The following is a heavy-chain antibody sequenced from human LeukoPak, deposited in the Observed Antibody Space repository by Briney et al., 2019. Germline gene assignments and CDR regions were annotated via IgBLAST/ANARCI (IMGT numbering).Heavy chain of an antibody. J-gene: IGHJ4*02. D-gene: IGHD3-3*01. CDR1: GFTFGSYW. CDR3: ARDAYDFWSGYPDPIDY. CDR2: IKQDGSEK. V-gene: IGHV3-7*01. Sequence: GGSLRLSSAAAGFTFGSYWMSWVRQAPGKGLEWVANIKQDGSEKYYVDSVRGRFTISRDNAKNSLYLQMNSLRAEDTAVYYCARDAYDFWSGYPDPIDYWGQGTLVTVSS.